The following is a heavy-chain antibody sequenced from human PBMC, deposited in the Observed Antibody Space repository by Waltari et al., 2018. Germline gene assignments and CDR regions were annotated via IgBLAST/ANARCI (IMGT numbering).Heavy chain of an antibody. CDR3: ARGRSAGGFFTFDS. CDR1: GDSISSPY. CDR2: TCHNGAT. V-gene: IGHV4-59*11. J-gene: IGHJ4*02. D-gene: IGHD3-3*01. Sequence: VQLQESGPRLVKPSETLSLTCSVSGDSISSPYWSWIRQSPGKGLEWLGYTCHNGATNYNPSLERRVTISGDTSMNQFSLRLSSVTTADTAVYYCARGRSAGGFFTFDSWGQGALVTVSS.